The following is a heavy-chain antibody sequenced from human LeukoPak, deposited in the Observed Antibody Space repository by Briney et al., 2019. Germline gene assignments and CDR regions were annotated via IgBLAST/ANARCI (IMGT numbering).Heavy chain of an antibody. CDR1: GYTFTGYY. D-gene: IGHD2-15*01. CDR2: INPNSGGT. CDR3: ARAAYCSGGSCYSIDY. Sequence: ASVKVSCKASGYTFTGYYMHWVRQAPGQGLEWMGWINPNSGGTNYAQKFQGRVTMTRDTSISTVYMELSRLRSDDTAVYYCARAAYCSGGSCYSIDYWGQGTLVTVSS. J-gene: IGHJ4*02. V-gene: IGHV1-2*02.